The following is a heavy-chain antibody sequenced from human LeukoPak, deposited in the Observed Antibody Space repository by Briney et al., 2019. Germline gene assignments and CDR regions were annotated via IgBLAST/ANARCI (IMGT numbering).Heavy chain of an antibody. V-gene: IGHV3-23*01. CDR1: GFTFSSYA. CDR3: AKDALIYSGYDNWFDP. Sequence: PGGSLRLSCAASGFTFSSYAMSWVRQAPGKGLEWVSAISGSGGSTYYADSVEGRFTISRDNSKNTLYLQMNSLRAEDTAVYYCAKDALIYSGYDNWFDPWGQGTLVTVSS. J-gene: IGHJ5*02. D-gene: IGHD5-12*01. CDR2: ISGSGGST.